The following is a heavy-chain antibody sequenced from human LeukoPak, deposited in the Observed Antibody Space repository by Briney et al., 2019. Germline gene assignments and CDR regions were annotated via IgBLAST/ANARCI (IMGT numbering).Heavy chain of an antibody. D-gene: IGHD3-10*01. J-gene: IGHJ4*02. Sequence: SETLSLTCAVYGGSFSGYYWSWIRQPPGKGLEWIGEINHSGSTNYNPSLKSRVTISVDTSKNQSSLKLSSVTAADTAVYYCARGPTYYYGSGSYGYYFDYWGQGTLVTVSS. CDR3: ARGPTYYYGSGSYGYYFDY. V-gene: IGHV4-34*01. CDR2: INHSGST. CDR1: GGSFSGYY.